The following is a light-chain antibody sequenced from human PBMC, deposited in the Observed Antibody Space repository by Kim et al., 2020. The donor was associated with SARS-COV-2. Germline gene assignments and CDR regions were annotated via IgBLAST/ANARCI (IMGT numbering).Light chain of an antibody. CDR3: SSYTSSSTLV. V-gene: IGLV2-14*03. J-gene: IGLJ2*01. CDR1: SSDVGGYNY. Sequence: QSVLTQPASVSGSPGQSITISCTGTSSDVGGYNYVSWYQQYPGKAPKLMIYDVRNRPSGVSNRFFGSKSANTASLTISGLQAEDEADYYCSSYTSSSTLVFGGGTKVTVL. CDR2: DVR.